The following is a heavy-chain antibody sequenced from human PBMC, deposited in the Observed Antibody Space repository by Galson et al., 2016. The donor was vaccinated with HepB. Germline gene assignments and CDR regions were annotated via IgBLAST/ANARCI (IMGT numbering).Heavy chain of an antibody. D-gene: IGHD1-26*01. CDR3: ARAQRRELRPFDH. CDR1: GFSFSTYA. CDR2: LSYDGTSK. J-gene: IGHJ4*02. V-gene: IGHV3-30-3*01. Sequence: SLRLSCAASGFSFSTYAMHWVRQAPGKGLEWMAVLSYDGTSKYYAASVKGRFTISRDNSQNTLYLQMNSLRTDDTALYYCARAQRRELRPFDHWGQGTLLTVSS.